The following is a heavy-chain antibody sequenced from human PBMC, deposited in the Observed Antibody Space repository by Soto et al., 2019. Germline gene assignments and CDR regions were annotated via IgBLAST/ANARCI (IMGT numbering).Heavy chain of an antibody. D-gene: IGHD2-21*02. Sequence: SETLSLTCTVSGGSISRYYWSWIRQPPGKGLEWIGYLYNTGSTIYSPSLESRVTISVDTSKNQFSLKLNSVTAADTAVYYCARDLWGYCGTDCYPLDVWGPGTTVT. V-gene: IGHV4-59*01. CDR3: ARDLWGYCGTDCYPLDV. CDR1: GGSISRYY. J-gene: IGHJ6*02. CDR2: LYNTGST.